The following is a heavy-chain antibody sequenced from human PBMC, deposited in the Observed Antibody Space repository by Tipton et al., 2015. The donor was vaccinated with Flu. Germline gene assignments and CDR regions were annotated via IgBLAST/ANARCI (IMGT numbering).Heavy chain of an antibody. J-gene: IGHJ4*02. V-gene: IGHV1-18*01. CDR1: GYTFTSYG. D-gene: IGHD3-3*01. Sequence: QMQLVQSGAEVKKPGASVKVSCKASGYTFTSYGISWVRQAPGQGLEWMGWISAYNGNTNYAQKLQGRVTMTTDTSTSTAYMELRSLRSDDTAVYYWARGQMTYYDFWSGLGGFYYFDYWGQGTLVTVSS. CDR3: ARGQMTYYDFWSGLGGFYYFDY. CDR2: ISAYNGNT.